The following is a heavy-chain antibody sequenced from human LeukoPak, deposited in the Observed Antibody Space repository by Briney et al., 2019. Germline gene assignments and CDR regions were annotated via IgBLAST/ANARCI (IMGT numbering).Heavy chain of an antibody. V-gene: IGHV1-24*01. CDR1: GYTLTELS. Sequence: ASVKVSCKVSGYTLTELSMHWVRQAPGKGLEWMGGFDPEDGETIYAQKFQGRVTMTEDTSTDTAYMELSSLRSEDTAFYYCVKDRNSRDLDSLDIWGQGTMVTVSS. D-gene: IGHD4-23*01. J-gene: IGHJ3*02. CDR2: FDPEDGET. CDR3: VKDRNSRDLDSLDI.